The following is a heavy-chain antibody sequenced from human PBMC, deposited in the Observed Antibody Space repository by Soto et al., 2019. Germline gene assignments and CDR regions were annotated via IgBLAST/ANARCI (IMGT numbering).Heavy chain of an antibody. CDR2: IYYSGST. CDR1: CGSIRSGGFY. J-gene: IGHJ3*02. CDR3: ARVLTGWAFDI. V-gene: IGHV4-31*03. Sequence: SETLSLTCPFSCGSIRSGGFYWSWIRQHPGKGLEWIGYIYYSGSTYYNPSLKSRVTISVDTSKNQFSLKLSSVTAADTAVYYCARVLTGWAFDIWGQGTMVTVSS.